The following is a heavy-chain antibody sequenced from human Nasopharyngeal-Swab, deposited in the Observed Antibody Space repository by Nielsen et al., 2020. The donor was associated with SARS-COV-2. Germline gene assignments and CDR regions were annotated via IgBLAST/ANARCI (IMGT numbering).Heavy chain of an antibody. D-gene: IGHD3-22*01. CDR3: ARDVGDYYDSSGTFDY. CDR2: INSDGSST. Sequence: WIRQPPGKGLVWVSRINSDGSSTSYADSVKGRFTISRDNAKNTLYPQMNSLRAEDTAVYYCARDVGDYYDSSGTFDYWGQGTLVTVSS. J-gene: IGHJ4*02. V-gene: IGHV3-74*01.